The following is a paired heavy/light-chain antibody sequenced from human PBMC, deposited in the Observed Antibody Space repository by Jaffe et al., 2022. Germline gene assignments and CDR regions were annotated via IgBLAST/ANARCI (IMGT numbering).Heavy chain of an antibody. J-gene: IGHJ3*02. CDR2: IYTSGST. CDR1: GGSISSGNNY. CDR3: ARIGEITMVRDIIIGAWAFDI. V-gene: IGHV4-61*02. D-gene: IGHD3-10*01. Sequence: QVQLQESGPGLVKPSQTLSLTCTVSGGSISSGNNYWSWIRQPAGRGLELIGRIYTSGSTNYNPSLKSRVTISVDTSKNQFSLKLSSVTAADTAVYYCARIGEITMVRDIIIGAWAFDIWGQGTVVTVSS.
Light chain of an antibody. CDR1: QTIFTF. V-gene: IGKV1-39*01. Sequence: DIQMTQSPSSLSASVGDRVTITCRASQTIFTFLNWYQQEPGKVPKLLIYAASTLQSGVPSRFSGSGSGTDFTLTISSLQPEDFATYYCQQSYSPIFTFGPGTKVDVK. CDR2: AAS. J-gene: IGKJ3*01. CDR3: QQSYSPIFT.